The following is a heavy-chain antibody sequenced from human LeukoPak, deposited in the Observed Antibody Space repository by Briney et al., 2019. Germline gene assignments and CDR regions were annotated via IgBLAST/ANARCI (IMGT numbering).Heavy chain of an antibody. CDR2: IYHSGST. CDR1: GYSISSGYY. D-gene: IGHD2-2*02. CDR3: ARHYGYCSSTSCYTTGIAVAGPLDY. J-gene: IGHJ4*02. Sequence: KPSETLSLTCAVSGYSISSGYYWGWIRQPPGKGLEGIGSIYHSGSTYYNPSLKSRVTISVDTSKNQFSLKLSSVTAADTAVYYCARHYGYCSSTSCYTTGIAVAGPLDYWGQGTLVTVSS. V-gene: IGHV4-38-2*01.